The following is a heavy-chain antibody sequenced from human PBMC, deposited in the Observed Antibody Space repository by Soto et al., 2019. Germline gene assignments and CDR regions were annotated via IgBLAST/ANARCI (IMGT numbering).Heavy chain of an antibody. CDR3: ARHCGGDCSYYFDY. CDR2: IYYSGST. D-gene: IGHD2-21*02. Sequence: SETLSLTCTVSGGSISSGDYYWSWIRQPPGKGLEWIGYIYYSGSTYYNPSLKSRVTISVDTSKNQFSLKLSSVTAADTAVYYCARHCGGDCSYYFDYWGQGTLVTVSS. CDR1: GGSISSGDYY. J-gene: IGHJ4*02. V-gene: IGHV4-30-4*01.